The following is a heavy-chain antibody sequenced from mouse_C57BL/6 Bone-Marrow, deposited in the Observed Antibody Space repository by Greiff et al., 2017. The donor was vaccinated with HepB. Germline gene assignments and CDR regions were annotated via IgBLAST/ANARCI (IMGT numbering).Heavy chain of an antibody. V-gene: IGHV1-69*01. CDR1: GYTFTSYW. J-gene: IGHJ3*01. D-gene: IGHD2-1*01. Sequence: QVQLQQPGAELVMPGASVKLSCKASGYTFTSYWMHWVKQRPGQGLEWIGEIDPSDSYNNYNQKFKGKSTLTVDKSSSTAYMQLSSLTSEDSAVYYCARRDGNYGAWFAYWGQGTLVTVSA. CDR2: IDPSDSYN. CDR3: ARRDGNYGAWFAY.